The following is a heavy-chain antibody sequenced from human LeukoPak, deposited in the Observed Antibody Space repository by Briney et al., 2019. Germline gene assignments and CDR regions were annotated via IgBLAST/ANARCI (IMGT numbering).Heavy chain of an antibody. CDR2: INHSGST. Sequence: SETLSLTCAVYGGSLSGYYWSWIRQPPGKGLEWIGEINHSGSTNYNPSLKSRVTISVDTSKNQFSLKLSSVTAADTAVYYCARSFYGSGSYNYWGQGTLVTVSS. V-gene: IGHV4-34*01. D-gene: IGHD3-10*01. CDR3: ARSFYGSGSYNY. J-gene: IGHJ4*02. CDR1: GGSLSGYY.